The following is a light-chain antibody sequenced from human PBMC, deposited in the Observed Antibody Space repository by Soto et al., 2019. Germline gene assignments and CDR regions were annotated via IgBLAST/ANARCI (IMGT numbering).Light chain of an antibody. J-gene: IGKJ4*01. CDR2: GAS. CDR1: QSVSSGY. CDR3: QQYGSSPLT. V-gene: IGKV3-20*01. Sequence: ENVLTQSPGTLSLSPGERATLSCRASQSVSSGYLAWYQQKPGQAPRLIIYGASSGATGIPDRFSGSGSGTDFTLTISRLEPEDFAMYYCQQYGSSPLTFGGGTKVDIK.